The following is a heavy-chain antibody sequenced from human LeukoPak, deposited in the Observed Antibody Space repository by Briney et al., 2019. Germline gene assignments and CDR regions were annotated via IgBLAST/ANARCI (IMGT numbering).Heavy chain of an antibody. V-gene: IGHV4-30-4*01. CDR3: AMATAGDPLYFDY. CDR1: GDSISSGDYY. D-gene: IGHD5-24*01. CDR2: IYYTGTT. Sequence: SETLSLTCSVSGDSISSGDYYWTWIRQPPGKDLEWIGYIYYTGTTYYNPSLKSRVTISVDTSKNHFSLKLTSVTAADTAVYYCAMATAGDPLYFDYWGQGTLVTVSS. J-gene: IGHJ4*02.